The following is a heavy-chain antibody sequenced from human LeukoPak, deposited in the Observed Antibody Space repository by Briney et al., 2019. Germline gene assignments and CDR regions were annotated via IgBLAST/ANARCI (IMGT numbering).Heavy chain of an antibody. CDR3: ARDSTSYGHDAFDI. V-gene: IGHV4-59*01. CDR1: GGSISSYY. J-gene: IGHJ3*02. D-gene: IGHD4-17*01. Sequence: PSETLSLTCTVSGGSISSYYWSWIRQPPGKGLDWIGYIYYSGSTNYNPSLKSRVTISVDTSKNQFSLKLSSVTAADTAVYYCARDSTSYGHDAFDIWGQGTMVTVSS. CDR2: IYYSGST.